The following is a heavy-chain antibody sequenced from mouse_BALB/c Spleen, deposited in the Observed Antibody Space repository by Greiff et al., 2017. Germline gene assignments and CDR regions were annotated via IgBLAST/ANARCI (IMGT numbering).Heavy chain of an antibody. CDR2: ISDGGSYT. J-gene: IGHJ3*01. D-gene: IGHD1-1*01. CDR1: GFTFSDYY. Sequence: EVKVVESGGGLVKPGGSLKLSCAASGFTFSDYYMYWVRQTPEKRLEWVATISDGGSYTYYPDSVKGRFTISRDNAKNNLYLQMSSLKSEDTAMYYCARDLYYGSSPFAYWGQGTLVTVSA. CDR3: ARDLYYGSSPFAY. V-gene: IGHV5-4*02.